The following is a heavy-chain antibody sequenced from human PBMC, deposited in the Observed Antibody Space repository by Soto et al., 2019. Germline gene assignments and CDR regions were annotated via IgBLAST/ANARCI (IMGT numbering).Heavy chain of an antibody. V-gene: IGHV1-24*01. CDR1: GYTLTELS. CDR3: AKEYCDSSRCYLPDY. CDR2: FDPEDGET. J-gene: IGHJ4*02. D-gene: IGHD2-2*01. Sequence: GASVKVSCKVSGYTLTELSMHWVRQAPGKGLEWMGGFDPEDGETIYARKFQGRVTMTADTSTSTAYMELGSLRSDDTAVYYCAKEYCDSSRCYLPDYWGQGALVTVSS.